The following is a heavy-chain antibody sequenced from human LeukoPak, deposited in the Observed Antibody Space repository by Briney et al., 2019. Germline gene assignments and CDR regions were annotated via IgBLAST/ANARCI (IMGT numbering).Heavy chain of an antibody. CDR3: AKWAGYCTNGVCYYFDY. D-gene: IGHD2-8*01. J-gene: IGHJ4*02. Sequence: GGSLRLSCAASRFTVSSNYMTWVRQAAGKGLEWVSVIYSGGSTYYADSVKGRFTISRDNSKNTLYLQMNSLRAEDTAVYYCAKWAGYCTNGVCYYFDYWGQGTLVTVSS. CDR1: RFTVSSNY. CDR2: IYSGGST. V-gene: IGHV3-66*01.